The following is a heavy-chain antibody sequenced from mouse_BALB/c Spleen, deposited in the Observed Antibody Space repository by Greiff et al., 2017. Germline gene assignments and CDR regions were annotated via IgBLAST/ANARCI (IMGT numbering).Heavy chain of an antibody. Sequence: EVKLMESGGGLVKPGGSLKLSCAASGFTFSSYGMSWVRQTPDKRLEWVATISSGGSYTYYPDSVKGRFTISRDNAKNTLYLQMSSLKSEDTAMYYCARHETTTRYFDYWGQGTTLTVSS. J-gene: IGHJ2*01. CDR2: ISSGGSYT. CDR3: ARHETTTRYFDY. CDR1: GFTFSSYG. V-gene: IGHV5-6*03. D-gene: IGHD1-1*01.